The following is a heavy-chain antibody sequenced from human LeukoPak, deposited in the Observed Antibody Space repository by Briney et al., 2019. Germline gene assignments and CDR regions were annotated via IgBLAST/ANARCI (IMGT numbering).Heavy chain of an antibody. CDR3: AKERYGSSSYRYYYYMDV. CDR1: GFTFNTYT. J-gene: IGHJ6*03. Sequence: GGSLRLSCAASGFTFNTYTMKWVRQASGKGLEWVSSISSSSSYIYYADSVKGRFTISRDNSKNTLYLQMNSLRAEDTAVYYCAKERYGSSSYRYYYYMDVWGKGTTVTVSS. D-gene: IGHD6-6*01. CDR2: ISSSSSYI. V-gene: IGHV3-21*01.